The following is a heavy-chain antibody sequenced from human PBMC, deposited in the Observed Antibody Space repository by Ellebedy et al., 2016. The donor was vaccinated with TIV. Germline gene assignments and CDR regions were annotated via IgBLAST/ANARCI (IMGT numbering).Heavy chain of an antibody. Sequence: GGSLRLXXKGSGYSFTSYWIGWVRQMPGKGLEWMGIIYPGDSDTRYSPSFQGQVTISADKSISTAYLQWSSLKASDTAMYYCARSDGYNFWSLSYFDYWGQGTLVTVSS. V-gene: IGHV5-51*01. D-gene: IGHD5-24*01. J-gene: IGHJ4*02. CDR3: ARSDGYNFWSLSYFDY. CDR1: GYSFTSYW. CDR2: IYPGDSDT.